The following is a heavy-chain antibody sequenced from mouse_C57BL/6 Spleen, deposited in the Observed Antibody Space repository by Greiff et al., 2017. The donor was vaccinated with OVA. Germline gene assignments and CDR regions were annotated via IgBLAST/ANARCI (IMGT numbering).Heavy chain of an antibody. CDR2: ISSGSSTI. CDR1: GFTFSDYG. Sequence: DVMLVESGGGLVKPGGSLKLSCAASGFTFSDYGMHWVRQAPEKGLEWVAYISSGSSTIYYADTVKGRFTISRDNAKNTLFLQMTSLRSEDTAMYYCARKEISYWYFDVWGTGTTVTVSS. V-gene: IGHV5-17*01. J-gene: IGHJ1*03. CDR3: ARKEISYWYFDV.